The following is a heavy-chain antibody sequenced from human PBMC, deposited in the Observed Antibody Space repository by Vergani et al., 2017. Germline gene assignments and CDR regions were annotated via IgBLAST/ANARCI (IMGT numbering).Heavy chain of an antibody. CDR1: GSSITYGSFY. CDR3: ARQRPGSGWSPGDFDD. Sequence: QLQLQESGPGLVKPSETLSLTCTVSGSSITYGSFYWGWIRQSPGKGLEWIGSIYYSENKFYNPSLESRVTLSIDTTKNQFSLKLKPVTAADTAVYFCARQRPGSGWSPGDFDDWGQGILVTVSS. J-gene: IGHJ4*02. CDR2: IYYSENK. V-gene: IGHV4-39*01. D-gene: IGHD6-19*01.